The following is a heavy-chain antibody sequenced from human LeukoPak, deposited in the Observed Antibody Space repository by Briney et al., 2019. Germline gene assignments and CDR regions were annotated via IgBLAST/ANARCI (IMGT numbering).Heavy chain of an antibody. CDR3: AREGARSYSGYADY. V-gene: IGHV3-7*01. Sequence: GGSLRLSCAASGFTFSSYWVSWVRQAPGKGLEWVANIKQDGSEKYYVDSVKGRFTISRDNAKNSLYLQMNSLRAEDTAVYYCAREGARSYSGYADYWGQGTLVTVSS. CDR2: IKQDGSEK. CDR1: GFTFSSYW. D-gene: IGHD5-12*01. J-gene: IGHJ4*02.